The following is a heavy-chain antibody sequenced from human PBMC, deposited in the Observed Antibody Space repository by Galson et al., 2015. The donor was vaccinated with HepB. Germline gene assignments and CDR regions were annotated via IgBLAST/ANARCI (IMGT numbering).Heavy chain of an antibody. CDR3: ARRRGSYIDVDAFDI. Sequence: QSGAEVKKPGESLRISCKGSGYSFTSYWISWVRQMPGKGLEWMGRIDPSDSYTNYSPSFQGHVTISADKSISTAYLQWSSLKASDTAMYYCARRRGSYIDVDAFDIWGQGTMVTVSS. J-gene: IGHJ3*02. CDR1: GYSFTSYW. D-gene: IGHD1-26*01. CDR2: IDPSDSYT. V-gene: IGHV5-10-1*01.